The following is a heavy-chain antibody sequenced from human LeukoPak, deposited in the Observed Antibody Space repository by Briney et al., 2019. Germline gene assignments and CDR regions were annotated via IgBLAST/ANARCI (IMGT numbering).Heavy chain of an antibody. CDR3: ARDPRDSPPTYYFDY. Sequence: GGSLRLSCAASGFTFSSYAMHWVRQAPGKGLEWVAVIPYDGSNKYYADSVKGRFTISRDNSKNTLYLQMNSLSAEDPAVYYRARDPRDSPPTYYFDYWGQGTLVTVSS. CDR2: IPYDGSNK. CDR1: GFTFSSYA. V-gene: IGHV3-30-3*01. J-gene: IGHJ4*02.